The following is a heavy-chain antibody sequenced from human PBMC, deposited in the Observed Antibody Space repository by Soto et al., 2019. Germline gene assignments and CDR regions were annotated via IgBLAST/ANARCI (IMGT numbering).Heavy chain of an antibody. Sequence: QVQLQQWGAGLLKPSETLSLTCAVYGGSFSGYYWSWIRQPPGKGLEWIGEINHSGSTNYNPSLKSRVTNSVDSSKTQFSLKLGSVTAADTAEYYCALRYVDPKRYFHHWGQGTLVTVSS. D-gene: IGHD3-9*01. CDR1: GGSFSGYY. J-gene: IGHJ1*01. CDR3: ALRYVDPKRYFHH. V-gene: IGHV4-34*01. CDR2: INHSGST.